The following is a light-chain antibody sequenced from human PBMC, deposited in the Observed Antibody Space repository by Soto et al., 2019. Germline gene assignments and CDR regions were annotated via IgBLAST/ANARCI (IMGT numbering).Light chain of an antibody. V-gene: IGLV1-47*03. J-gene: IGLJ2*01. CDR3: AAYTGNWNGPV. Sequence: QSALTQPPSVSGTPGQRVSISCSGDSSTFANNYVHWYQQVPGAAPKLLIYRSDQRPSGVPERFSGSKSGTSASLTISGLWPEDEAQYYCAAYTGNWNGPVFGGGTKLTVL. CDR1: SSTFANNY. CDR2: RSD.